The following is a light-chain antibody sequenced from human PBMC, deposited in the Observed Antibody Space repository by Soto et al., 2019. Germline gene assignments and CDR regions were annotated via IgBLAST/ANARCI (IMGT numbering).Light chain of an antibody. V-gene: IGKV3-11*01. CDR1: QNVRSY. Sequence: EIVLTQSPATLSLSPGERATLSCRASQNVRSYLAWYQQKPGQAPRLLIHDASSRATGIPDRFSGSGSGTDFTLTISSLEPEDSAVYYCQQRTNWPTSTFGQATRLEIK. CDR2: DAS. CDR3: QQRTNWPTST. J-gene: IGKJ5*01.